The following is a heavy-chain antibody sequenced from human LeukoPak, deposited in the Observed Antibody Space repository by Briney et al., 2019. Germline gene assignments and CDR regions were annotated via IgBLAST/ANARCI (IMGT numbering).Heavy chain of an antibody. CDR3: AKSIGYYLENDAFDI. Sequence: PGGSLRLSCAASGFTFSSYGMHWVRQAPGKGLEWVAVISYDGSNKYYADSVKGRFTISRDNSKNTLYLQMNSLRAEDTAVYYCAKSIGYYLENDAFDIWGQGTMVTVSS. CDR2: ISYDGSNK. V-gene: IGHV3-30*18. CDR1: GFTFSSYG. D-gene: IGHD1-26*01. J-gene: IGHJ3*02.